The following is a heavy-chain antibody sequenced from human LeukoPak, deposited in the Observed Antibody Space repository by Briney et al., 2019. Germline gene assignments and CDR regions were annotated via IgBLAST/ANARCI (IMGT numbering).Heavy chain of an antibody. D-gene: IGHD3-3*01. CDR2: ISGSGGST. CDR3: AKGGVVIVRDFYYYYTDV. Sequence: PGGSLRLSCAASGFTFSTYAMNWVRQAPGKGLEWVSGISGSGGSTYYADSVKGRFTISRDNSENTLYLQMNSLRAEDTAVYYCAKGGVVIVRDFYYYYTDVWGKGTTVTVSS. J-gene: IGHJ6*03. CDR1: GFTFSTYA. V-gene: IGHV3-23*01.